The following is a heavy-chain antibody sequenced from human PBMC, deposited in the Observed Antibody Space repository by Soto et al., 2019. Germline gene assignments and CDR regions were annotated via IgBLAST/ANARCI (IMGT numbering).Heavy chain of an antibody. Sequence: EVQLVESGGGLVQPGGSLRLSCGASGFTFRTYWLSWVRQVPGKGLEWVANINQDGSEKNYVDSVKGRFTISRDNAKNSLYLQMSSLRAEHTALYYFARDVSTSWYSYDYHGMDVWGQGTTVTVSS. J-gene: IGHJ6*02. CDR2: INQDGSEK. CDR1: GFTFRTYW. D-gene: IGHD5-18*01. CDR3: ARDVSTSWYSYDYHGMDV. V-gene: IGHV3-7*05.